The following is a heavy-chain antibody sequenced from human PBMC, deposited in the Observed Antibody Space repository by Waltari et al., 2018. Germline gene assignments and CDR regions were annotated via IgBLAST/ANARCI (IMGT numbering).Heavy chain of an antibody. Sequence: EVQLVESGGGLVKPGGSLRLSCVASGFKFSAYAMNWVRQAPGKGLEWVSYISSTSSTIYYADSVKGRFTISRDNAKNSLYLQMNNLRAEDTAVYYCARDRSSSSWYEVDYWGQGTLVTVSS. CDR1: GFKFSAYA. V-gene: IGHV3-48*01. CDR3: ARDRSSSSWYEVDY. CDR2: ISSTSSTI. D-gene: IGHD6-13*01. J-gene: IGHJ4*02.